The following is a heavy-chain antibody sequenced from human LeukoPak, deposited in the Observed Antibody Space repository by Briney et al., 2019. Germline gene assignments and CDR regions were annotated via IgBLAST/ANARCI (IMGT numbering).Heavy chain of an antibody. J-gene: IGHJ4*02. V-gene: IGHV4-34*01. CDR2: INHSGST. D-gene: IGHD6-19*01. Sequence: PSETLSLTCAVYGGSFSGYYWSWIRQPPGKGLERIGEINHSGSTNYNPSLKSRVTISVDTSKNQFSLKLSSVTAADTAVYYCARVDVVAGTDRDYWGQGTLVTVS. CDR3: ARVDVVAGTDRDY. CDR1: GGSFSGYY.